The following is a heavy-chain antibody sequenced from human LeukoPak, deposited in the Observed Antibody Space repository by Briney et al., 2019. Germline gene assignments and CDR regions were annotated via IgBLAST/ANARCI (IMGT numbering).Heavy chain of an antibody. Sequence: GGSLRLSCAASGFTFSSYAMSWVRQAPGKGLEWVSAISGSGGSTYYADSVKGRFTISRDNSKNTLYLQMNSLRAEDTAVYYCARSPIVVVPAATQSYYFDYWGQGTLVTVSS. D-gene: IGHD2-2*01. CDR2: ISGSGGST. CDR1: GFTFSSYA. CDR3: ARSPIVVVPAATQSYYFDY. V-gene: IGHV3-23*01. J-gene: IGHJ4*02.